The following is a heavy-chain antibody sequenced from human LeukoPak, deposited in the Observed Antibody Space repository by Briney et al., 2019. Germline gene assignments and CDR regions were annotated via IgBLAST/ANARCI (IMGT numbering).Heavy chain of an antibody. D-gene: IGHD5-24*01. J-gene: IGHJ6*02. CDR3: ARNPTEGDGHYYGMDV. CDR1: GFTFSSYW. V-gene: IGHV3-30-3*01. CDR2: ISYDGTYK. Sequence: GGSLRLSCAASGFTFSSYWMSWVRQAPGKGLEWVAVISYDGTYKYYADSVKGRFTISRDNSKNTLYLHMNNLRGDDTSVYYCARNPTEGDGHYYGMDVWGQGTTVTVSS.